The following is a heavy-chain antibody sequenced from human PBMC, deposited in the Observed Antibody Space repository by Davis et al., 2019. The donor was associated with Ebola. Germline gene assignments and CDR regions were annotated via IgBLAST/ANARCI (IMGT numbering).Heavy chain of an antibody. J-gene: IGHJ4*02. Sequence: PGGSLRLSCAASGFTFSNAWMSWVRQAPGKGLEWVGRIKSKTDGGTTDYAAPVKGRFTISRDDSKNTLYLQMNSLKTEDTAVYYCTTDKKASFLEWLACWGQGTLVTVSS. CDR1: GFTFSNAW. CDR3: TTDKKASFLEWLAC. D-gene: IGHD3-3*02. V-gene: IGHV3-15*01. CDR2: IKSKTDGGTT.